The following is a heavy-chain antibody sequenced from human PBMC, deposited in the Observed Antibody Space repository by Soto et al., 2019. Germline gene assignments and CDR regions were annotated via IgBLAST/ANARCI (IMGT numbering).Heavy chain of an antibody. CDR3: AKGVVREPAYFDD. J-gene: IGHJ4*02. D-gene: IGHD3-10*01. CDR2: ISYDGRNE. CDR1: GFTFSAFA. V-gene: IGHV3-30*18. Sequence: QVQMVESGGGVAQPGGSLRLSCAVSGFTFSAFAMYWVRQAPGKGLEWVALISYDGRNEDYAESVRGRFTISRDNSKNTLYLDMNSLSAEDSAVYFCAKGVVREPAYFDDRCQGTLVTVSS.